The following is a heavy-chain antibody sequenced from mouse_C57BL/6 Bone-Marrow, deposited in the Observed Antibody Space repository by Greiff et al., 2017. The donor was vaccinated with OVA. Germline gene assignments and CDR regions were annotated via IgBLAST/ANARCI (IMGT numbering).Heavy chain of an antibody. J-gene: IGHJ1*03. Sequence: EVQLQQSGPELVKPGASVKISCKASGYTFTDYYMNWVKQSHGKSLEWIGDINPNNGGTSYNQKFKGKATLTVDKSSSTAYMELRSLTSEDSAVYYCARMERDRNWYFDVWGTGTTVTVSS. V-gene: IGHV1-26*01. CDR3: ARMERDRNWYFDV. CDR1: GYTFTDYY. CDR2: INPNNGGT.